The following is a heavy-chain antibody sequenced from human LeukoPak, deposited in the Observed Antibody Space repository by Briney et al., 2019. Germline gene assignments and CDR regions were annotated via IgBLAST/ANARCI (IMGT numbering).Heavy chain of an antibody. D-gene: IGHD3-10*01. Sequence: PGGSLRLSCAASGCTFSRYSMNWVRQAPVKGLEWVSSISSSSGYLYYEDSLKGRFTISRDNAKDSLYLKMNSLRAEDTAVYYCARDLTMVRGVSDYWGQGTLVTVSS. J-gene: IGHJ4*02. V-gene: IGHV3-21*01. CDR2: ISSSSGYL. CDR1: GCTFSRYS. CDR3: ARDLTMVRGVSDY.